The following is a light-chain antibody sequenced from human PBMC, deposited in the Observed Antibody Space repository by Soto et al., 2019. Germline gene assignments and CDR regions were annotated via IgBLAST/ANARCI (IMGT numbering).Light chain of an antibody. Sequence: EIVLTQSPVTLSLSTGERATLSCRASQSISSHLAWYQQKPGRAPRLLIYDASNRATGIPAKFSGSGSGTDCTLTISSLEPEDFAVYYCQQRSTWPFTFGEGTKVEIK. CDR1: QSISSH. CDR3: QQRSTWPFT. V-gene: IGKV3-11*01. J-gene: IGKJ4*01. CDR2: DAS.